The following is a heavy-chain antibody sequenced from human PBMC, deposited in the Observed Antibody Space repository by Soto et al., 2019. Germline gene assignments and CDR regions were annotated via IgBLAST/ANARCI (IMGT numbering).Heavy chain of an antibody. CDR2: SNHSGST. CDR3: ARSGVVIMWRGATAWFDP. CDR1: GLSVSFCY. Sequence: DTMCVTCAGWGLSVSFCYLRRIRPPPVKGLEWIGESNHSGSTNYNPSLKSRVTISVDTSKNQFSLKLSSVTAADTAVYYCARSGVVIMWRGATAWFDPWGQGTLVTVSS. V-gene: IGHV4-34*01. J-gene: IGHJ5*02. D-gene: IGHD3-3*01.